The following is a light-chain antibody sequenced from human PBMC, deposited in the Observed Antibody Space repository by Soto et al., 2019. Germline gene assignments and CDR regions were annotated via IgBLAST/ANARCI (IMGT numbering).Light chain of an antibody. Sequence: IQLTQSPSSLSASVGDRVTITCRASQSISSYLNWYQQKPGKAPKLLIYAASSLQSGVPSRFSCSGSGTYFTLTISSLQPEEFATDDGQQSYSTPQTFGQGTKLEIK. CDR1: QSISSY. CDR2: AAS. V-gene: IGKV1-39*01. CDR3: QQSYSTPQT. J-gene: IGKJ2*01.